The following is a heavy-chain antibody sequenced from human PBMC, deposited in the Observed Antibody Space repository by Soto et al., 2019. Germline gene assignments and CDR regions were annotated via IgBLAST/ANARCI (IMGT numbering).Heavy chain of an antibody. CDR3: ARGVDWGYYYYGMDV. Sequence: QVQLVESGGGVVQPGRSLRLSCAASGFTFSTYAMHWVRQAPGKGLEWVAVISYDGSNKYYADSVKGRFTISRDNSKNTLYLQMNSLRAEDTAVYYCARGVDWGYYYYGMDVWGQGTTVTVSS. J-gene: IGHJ6*02. CDR1: GFTFSTYA. D-gene: IGHD7-27*01. CDR2: ISYDGSNK. V-gene: IGHV3-30-3*01.